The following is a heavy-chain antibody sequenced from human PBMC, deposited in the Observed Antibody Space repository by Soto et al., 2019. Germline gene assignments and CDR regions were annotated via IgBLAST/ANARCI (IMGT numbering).Heavy chain of an antibody. J-gene: IGHJ4*02. D-gene: IGHD3-22*01. CDR3: ASAPPEYYYDSSGYIGGY. Sequence: GGSLRLSCAASGFTFSSYAMHWVRQAPGKGLEWVAVISYDGSNKYYADSVKGRFTISRDNSKNTLYLQMNSLRAEDTAVYYCASAPPEYYYDSSGYIGGYWGQGTLVTVSS. V-gene: IGHV3-30-3*01. CDR1: GFTFSSYA. CDR2: ISYDGSNK.